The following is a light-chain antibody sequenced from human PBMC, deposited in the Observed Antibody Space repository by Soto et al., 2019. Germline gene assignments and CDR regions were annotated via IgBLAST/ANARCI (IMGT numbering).Light chain of an antibody. CDR1: SNDVGGYNY. J-gene: IGLJ1*01. CDR2: EVS. V-gene: IGLV2-14*01. CDR3: FSYTSSSTRV. Sequence: SALTQPASVSGSPGQSITISCSGTSNDVGGYNYVSWYQQHPGKAPKVMIYEVSYRSSGVSNRFSGSKSGNTASLTISGLQAEDEGDYYCFSYTSSSTRVFGTGTKVTVL.